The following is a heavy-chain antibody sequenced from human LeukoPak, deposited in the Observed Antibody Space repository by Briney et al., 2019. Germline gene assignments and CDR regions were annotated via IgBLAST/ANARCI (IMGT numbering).Heavy chain of an antibody. CDR3: AASTLLLLTY. V-gene: IGHV4-59*08. Sequence: SETLSLTCTVSGGSISSYYWSWIRQPPGKGLEWIGYIYYSGSANYNPSLKSRVTISIDTSENQFSLKLNSVTAADTAVYYCAASTLLLLTYWGQGTLVTVSS. CDR2: IYYSGSA. D-gene: IGHD3-22*01. J-gene: IGHJ4*02. CDR1: GGSISSYY.